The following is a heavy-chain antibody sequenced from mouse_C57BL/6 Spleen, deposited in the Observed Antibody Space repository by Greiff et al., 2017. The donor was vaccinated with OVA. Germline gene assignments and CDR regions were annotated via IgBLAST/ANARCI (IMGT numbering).Heavy chain of an antibody. D-gene: IGHD2-3*01. CDR3: AREGGGGYFFMDY. CDR2: INPSNGGT. V-gene: IGHV1-53*01. CDR1: GYTFTSYW. J-gene: IGHJ4*01. Sequence: VQLQQPGTELVKPGASVKLSCKASGYTFTSYWMHWVKQRPGQGLEWIGNINPSNGGTNYNEKFKSKATLTVDKSSSTAYMQLSSLTSEDSAVYYCAREGGGGYFFMDYWGQGTSVTVSS.